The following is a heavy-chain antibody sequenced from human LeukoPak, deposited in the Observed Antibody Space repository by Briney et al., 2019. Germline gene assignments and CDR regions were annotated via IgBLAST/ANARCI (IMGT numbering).Heavy chain of an antibody. Sequence: PGGSLRLSCAASGFTFSSYSMNWVRQAPGKGLEWVSSISSSSSYIYYADSVKGRFTISRDNAKNSLYLKMNSLRAEDTAVYYCARDASQSYYYGSGSFEAWGQGTLVTVSS. CDR2: ISSSSSYI. CDR1: GFTFSSYS. CDR3: ARDASQSYYYGSGSFEA. J-gene: IGHJ5*02. V-gene: IGHV3-21*01. D-gene: IGHD3-10*01.